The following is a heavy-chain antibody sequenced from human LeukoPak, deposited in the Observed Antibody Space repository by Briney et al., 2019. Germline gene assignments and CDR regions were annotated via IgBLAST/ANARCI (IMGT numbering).Heavy chain of an antibody. D-gene: IGHD6-19*01. CDR1: GGSISSYF. V-gene: IGHV4-59*01. CDR2: IYYSGST. J-gene: IGHJ4*02. CDR3: ARAAGTCYFDY. Sequence: SETLSFTCTVSGGSISSYFWSWIRQPPGKGLEWIGYIYYSGSTNYNPSLKSRVPISVDTSKNQFYLKLSSVTAADTAVYYCARAAGTCYFDYWGQGKLVTVSS.